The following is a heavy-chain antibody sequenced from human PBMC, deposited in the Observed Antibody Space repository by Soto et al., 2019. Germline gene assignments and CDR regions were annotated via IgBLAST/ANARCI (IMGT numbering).Heavy chain of an antibody. Sequence: GGSLRLSCAASGFTFSSYAMHWVRQAPGKGLGWVAVISYDGSNKYYADSVKGRFTISRDNSKNTLYLQMNSLRAEDTAVYYCAREYGDYNAFDIWGQGTMVTVSS. CDR3: AREYGDYNAFDI. V-gene: IGHV3-30-3*01. CDR2: ISYDGSNK. D-gene: IGHD4-17*01. CDR1: GFTFSSYA. J-gene: IGHJ3*02.